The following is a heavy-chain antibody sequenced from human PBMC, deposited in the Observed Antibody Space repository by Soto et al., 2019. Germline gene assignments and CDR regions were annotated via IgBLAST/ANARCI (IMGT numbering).Heavy chain of an antibody. CDR3: AHHWGSGYDVSRENWFDP. CDR2: IYWDDDK. CDR1: GFSLSTSGVG. Sequence: QITLKESGPTLVKPTQTLTLTCTFSGFSLSTSGVGVGWIRQPPGKALEWLALIYWDDDKRYSPSLKSRLTITKDTSKNQVVLTMTNMDPVDTATYYCAHHWGSGYDVSRENWFDPWGQGTLVTVSS. D-gene: IGHD3-3*01. V-gene: IGHV2-5*02. J-gene: IGHJ5*02.